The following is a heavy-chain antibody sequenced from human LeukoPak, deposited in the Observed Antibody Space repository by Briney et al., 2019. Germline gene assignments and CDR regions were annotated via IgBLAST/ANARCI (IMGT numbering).Heavy chain of an antibody. CDR1: GFTFSSYS. D-gene: IGHD2-15*01. CDR2: ISSSSSYI. J-gene: IGHJ4*02. CDR3: ARKCSGGSCYEDY. Sequence: GGSLRLSCAASGFTFSSYSMNWVRQAPGKGLEWVSSISSSSSYIYHADSVKSRFTISRDNAKNSLYLQMNSLRAEDTAVYYCARKCSGGSCYEDYWGQGTLVTVSS. V-gene: IGHV3-21*01.